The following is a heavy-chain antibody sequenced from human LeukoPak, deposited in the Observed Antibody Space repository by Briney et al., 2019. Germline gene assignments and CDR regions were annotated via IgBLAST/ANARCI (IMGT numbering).Heavy chain of an antibody. CDR2: ISAYNGNT. V-gene: IGHV1-18*01. CDR3: AVSPHHAMGY. Sequence: GASVKVSCKASGYTFTSYDINWVRQATGQGLEWMGWISAYNGNTDYAQMLQGRVTMTTDTSTSTAYMELRSLRSDDTAVYYCAVSPHHAMGYWGQGTLVTVSS. CDR1: GYTFTSYD. J-gene: IGHJ4*02. D-gene: IGHD1-14*01.